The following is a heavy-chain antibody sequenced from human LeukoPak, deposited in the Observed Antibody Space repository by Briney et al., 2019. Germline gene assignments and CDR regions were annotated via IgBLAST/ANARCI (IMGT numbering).Heavy chain of an antibody. CDR3: TAEIVGADY. CDR1: GFTFSGSA. Sequence: GGSLRLSCAASGFTFSGSAMHWVRQAPGKGLEWVGRIKSKTDGGTTDYAAPVKGRFTISRDDSKNTLYLQMNSLKTEDTAVYYCTAEIVGADYWGQGTLVTVSS. D-gene: IGHD1-26*01. V-gene: IGHV3-15*01. J-gene: IGHJ4*02. CDR2: IKSKTDGGTT.